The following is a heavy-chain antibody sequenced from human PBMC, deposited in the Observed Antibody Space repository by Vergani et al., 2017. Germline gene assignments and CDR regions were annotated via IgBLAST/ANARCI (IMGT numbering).Heavy chain of an antibody. V-gene: IGHV3-23*01. D-gene: IGHD3-22*01. CDR1: GFTFSTYA. J-gene: IGHJ4*02. Sequence: EVQLLESGGGLVQPGGSLRLSCAASGFTFSTYAMTWVRQAPGKGLEWVSTISSDGGSKYYADSVKGRFTISRDNSKNTLSLQMNSLTAEDTAIYYCARKKYYDSKDYYQVEPFDYWGQGTLVTVSS. CDR3: ARKKYYDSKDYYQVEPFDY. CDR2: ISSDGGSK.